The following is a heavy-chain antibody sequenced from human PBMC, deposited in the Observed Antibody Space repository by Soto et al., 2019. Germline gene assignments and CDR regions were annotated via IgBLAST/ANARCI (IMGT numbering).Heavy chain of an antibody. CDR3: ARDIVAKIQDGMDV. CDR2: INHSGST. Sequence: SETLSLTCAVYGGSFSGYYWSWIRQPPGKGLEWIGEINHSGSTNYNPSLKSRVTISVDTSKNQFSLKLSSVTAADTAVYYCARDIVAKIQDGMDVWGQGTTVTVS. J-gene: IGHJ6*02. CDR1: GGSFSGYY. D-gene: IGHD5-12*01. V-gene: IGHV4-34*01.